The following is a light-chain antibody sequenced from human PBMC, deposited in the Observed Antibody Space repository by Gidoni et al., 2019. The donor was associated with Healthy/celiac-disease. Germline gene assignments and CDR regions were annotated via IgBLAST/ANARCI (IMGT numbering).Light chain of an antibody. CDR1: QSVSSSY. J-gene: IGKJ4*01. CDR3: QQYGSSPWLT. CDR2: GAS. V-gene: IGKV3-20*01. Sequence: EIVLTQSPGTLSLSPGERDTLSCRASQSVSSSYLAWYQQKPGQAPRLLIYGASSRATGIPDRFSGSGSGTDFSLTISRLEPEDFAVYYCQQYGSSPWLTFGGGTKVEIK.